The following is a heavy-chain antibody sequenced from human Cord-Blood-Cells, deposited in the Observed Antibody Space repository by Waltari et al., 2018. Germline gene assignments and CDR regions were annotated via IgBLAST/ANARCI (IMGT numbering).Heavy chain of an antibody. J-gene: IGHJ4*02. CDR2: IIPIFGTA. CDR3: ARDLGGCSSTSCYLYGDYDY. D-gene: IGHD2-2*01. CDR1: GGPFSSHD. V-gene: IGHV1-69*01. Sequence: QVQLVQSGAEVKTHGSSVKVSCKASGGPFSSHDISWVRQAPGQVRAWMGGIIPIFGTANYAQKFQGRGTITADESTSTAYMELSSLRSEDTAVYYCARDLGGCSSTSCYLYGDYDYWGQGTLVTVSS.